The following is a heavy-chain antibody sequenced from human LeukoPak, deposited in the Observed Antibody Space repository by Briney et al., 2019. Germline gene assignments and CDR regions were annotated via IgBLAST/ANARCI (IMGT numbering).Heavy chain of an antibody. Sequence: PGGSLRLSCAASGFTFSSYSMNWVRQAPGKGLEWVSYISSSSSTIYCVDSVKGRFTISRDNAKNSLYLQMNSLRAEDTAVYYCARGSGGSCSDFDYWGQGTLVTVSS. CDR1: GFTFSSYS. V-gene: IGHV3-48*01. D-gene: IGHD2-15*01. CDR2: ISSSSSTI. J-gene: IGHJ4*02. CDR3: ARGSGGSCSDFDY.